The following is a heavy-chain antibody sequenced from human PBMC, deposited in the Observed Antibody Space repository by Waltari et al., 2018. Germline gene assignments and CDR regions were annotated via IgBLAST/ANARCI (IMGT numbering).Heavy chain of an antibody. CDR1: GGTFSNFA. CDR3: ARAGPEYCGGDCYYYFDY. D-gene: IGHD2-21*02. J-gene: IGHJ4*02. Sequence: QVRLVQSGAEVKKPGSSVKVSCKASGGTFSNFAITWVRQAPGQGLEWMGGLIPIFGSAKYAQKFQGRVTVTADESTSTGYMELSSLRSEDTAVYYCARAGPEYCGGDCYYYFDYWGQGTLVTVSS. V-gene: IGHV1-69*01. CDR2: LIPIFGSA.